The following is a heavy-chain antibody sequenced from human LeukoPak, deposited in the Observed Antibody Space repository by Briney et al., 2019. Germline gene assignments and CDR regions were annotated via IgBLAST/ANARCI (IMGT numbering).Heavy chain of an antibody. J-gene: IGHJ4*02. CDR2: ISYDGSNK. Sequence: PGGSLRLSCAASGFTFSNYGVHWVRQAPGKGLEWVALISYDGSNKYYADSVKGRFTISRGNSKNTLYLQMDSLRAEDTAVYYCAKDLAYCGGDCYTGLDYWGQGTLVTVSS. CDR3: AKDLAYCGGDCYTGLDY. CDR1: GFTFSNYG. D-gene: IGHD2-21*01. V-gene: IGHV3-30*18.